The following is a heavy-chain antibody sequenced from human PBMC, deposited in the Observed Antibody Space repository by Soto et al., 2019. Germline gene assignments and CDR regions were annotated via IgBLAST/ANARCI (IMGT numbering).Heavy chain of an antibody. Sequence: QVQLVQSGAEVKKPGASVKVSCKASGYTFTSYGISWVRQAPGQGLEWMGWISAYNGNTNYAQKLQGRVTMTTDTYXSTAYMELRSLRSDDTAVYYCATVSSGYDSTQFDYWGQGTLVTVSS. D-gene: IGHD5-12*01. CDR1: GYTFTSYG. CDR3: ATVSSGYDSTQFDY. J-gene: IGHJ4*02. V-gene: IGHV1-18*01. CDR2: ISAYNGNT.